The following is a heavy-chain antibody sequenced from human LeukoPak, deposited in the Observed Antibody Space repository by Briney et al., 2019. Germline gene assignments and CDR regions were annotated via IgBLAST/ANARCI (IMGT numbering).Heavy chain of an antibody. V-gene: IGHV4-39*01. CDR2: IYYSGST. J-gene: IGHJ4*02. CDR3: ARLGYVVISTYFDY. D-gene: IGHD3-22*01. Sequence: PSETLSLTCTVSGGSISSSSYYWGWIRQPPGKGLEWIGSIYYSGSTYYNPSLKSRVTISVDTSKNQFSLKLSSVTAADTAVYYCARLGYVVISTYFDYWGQGTLVTVSS. CDR1: GGSISSSSYY.